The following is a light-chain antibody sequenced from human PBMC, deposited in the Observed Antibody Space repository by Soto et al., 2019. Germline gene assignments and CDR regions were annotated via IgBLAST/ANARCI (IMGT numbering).Light chain of an antibody. Sequence: QSALTQPASVSGSPGQSITISCTGTSSDVGGYSYVSWYQQHPGKVPKLMIYDVSNRPSGVSNRFSGSKSGNTASLTISGLQAEDEADYYCSSYTSTNTLVFGGGTKLTVL. V-gene: IGLV2-14*03. CDR1: SSDVGGYSY. CDR3: SSYTSTNTLV. CDR2: DVS. J-gene: IGLJ2*01.